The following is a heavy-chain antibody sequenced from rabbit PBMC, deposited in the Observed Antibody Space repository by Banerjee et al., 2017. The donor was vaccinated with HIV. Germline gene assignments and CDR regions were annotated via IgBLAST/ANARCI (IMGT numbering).Heavy chain of an antibody. CDR3: AKSADSSYSYYFDL. CDR1: GFSFSSYYY. D-gene: IGHD8-1*01. CDR2: IYTSSGST. J-gene: IGHJ4*01. V-gene: IGHV1S40*01. Sequence: QSLEESGGDLVKPGASLTLTCTASGFSFSSYYYMCWVRQAPGKGLELIACIYTSSGSTWYASWVNGRFTISKTSSTTVTLQMTSLTAADTATYFCAKSADSSYSYYFDLWGPGTLVTVS.